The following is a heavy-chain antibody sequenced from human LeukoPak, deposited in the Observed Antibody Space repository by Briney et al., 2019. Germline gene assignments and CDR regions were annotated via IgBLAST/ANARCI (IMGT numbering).Heavy chain of an antibody. V-gene: IGHV1-69*13. CDR3: ARDSDYGVVTDILRD. Sequence: SVKVSCKASGGTFSSYAISWVRQAPGQGLEWMGGIIPIFGTANYAQKFQGRVTITADESTSTTYMELSSLRSEDTAVYYCARDSDYGVVTDILRDWGQGTLVTVSS. CDR1: GGTFSSYA. CDR2: IIPIFGTA. D-gene: IGHD2-21*02. J-gene: IGHJ4*02.